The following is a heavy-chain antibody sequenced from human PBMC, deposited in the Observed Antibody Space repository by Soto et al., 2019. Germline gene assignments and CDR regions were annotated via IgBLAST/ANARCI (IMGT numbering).Heavy chain of an antibody. V-gene: IGHV3-23*01. D-gene: IGHD3-3*01. CDR3: AKDGATIFGVVILYYFDY. Sequence: GSLRLSCAASGFTFSSYAMSWVRQAPGKGLEWVSAISGSGGSTYYADSVKGRFTISRDNSKNTLYLQMNSLRAEDTAVYYCAKDGATIFGVVILYYFDYWGQGTLVTVSS. CDR2: ISGSGGST. J-gene: IGHJ4*02. CDR1: GFTFSSYA.